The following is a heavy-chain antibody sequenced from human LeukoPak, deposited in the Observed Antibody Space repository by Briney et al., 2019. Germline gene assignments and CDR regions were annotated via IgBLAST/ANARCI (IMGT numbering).Heavy chain of an antibody. Sequence: PRGSLRLSCAASGFTFSNHWMHWVRQAPGKGLVWVSRLKTGGTHIDYADSVKGRFTISRDNARNMLYLQMNSLRAEDTAVYFCARGISPTNTMIDYWGLGTLVTVSS. D-gene: IGHD3-22*01. V-gene: IGHV3-74*01. CDR3: ARGISPTNTMIDY. J-gene: IGHJ4*02. CDR1: GFTFSNHW. CDR2: LKTGGTHI.